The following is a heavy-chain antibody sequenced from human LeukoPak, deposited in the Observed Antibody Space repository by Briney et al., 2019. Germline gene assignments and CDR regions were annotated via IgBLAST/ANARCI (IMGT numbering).Heavy chain of an antibody. Sequence: ASVKVSCKASGYTFTSYYMHWVRQAPGQGLEWMGIINPSGGSTSYAQKFQGRVTMTRDTSTSTVYMELSSLRSEDTAVYYCARSPGFIMADYGDYGDYMDVWGKGTTVTISS. J-gene: IGHJ6*03. D-gene: IGHD4-17*01. CDR2: INPSGGST. CDR1: GYTFTSYY. V-gene: IGHV1-46*01. CDR3: ARSPGFIMADYGDYGDYMDV.